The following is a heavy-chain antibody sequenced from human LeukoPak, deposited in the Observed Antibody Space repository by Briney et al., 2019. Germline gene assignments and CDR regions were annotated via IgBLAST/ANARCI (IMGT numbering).Heavy chain of an antibody. V-gene: IGHV3-23*01. CDR3: AKEAVDYDILTGYYTTGYFDY. D-gene: IGHD3-9*01. Sequence: GGSLRLSCAASGFTFSSYAMSWVRQAPGKGLEWVSGISGSGGNTYYADSVKGRFTISRDNSKNTLYLQMSSLRAEDTAVYYCAKEAVDYDILTGYYTTGYFDYWGQGTLGTVSS. J-gene: IGHJ4*02. CDR1: GFTFSSYA. CDR2: ISGSGGNT.